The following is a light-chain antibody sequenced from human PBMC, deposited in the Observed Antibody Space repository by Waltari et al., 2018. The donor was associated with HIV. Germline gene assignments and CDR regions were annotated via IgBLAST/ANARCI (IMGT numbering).Light chain of an antibody. CDR3: QQATSFPHT. CDR2: EAS. CDR1: QNIGRS. V-gene: IGKV1-12*01. J-gene: IGKJ2*01. Sequence: IQMTQSPSSVSVFVGGGVSISCRASQNIGRSLAWYQLKPGKATKLLVYEASRLNDGVPARFHATGSKSNFTLDINNLQSEDFAFYVCQQATSFPHTFG.